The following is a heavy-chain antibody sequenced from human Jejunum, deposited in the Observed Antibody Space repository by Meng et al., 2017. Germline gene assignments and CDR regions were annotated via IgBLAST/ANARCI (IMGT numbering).Heavy chain of an antibody. CDR2: MSTSGTT. D-gene: IGHD2-15*01. CDR3: ARENPLTGGSSRVLDY. V-gene: IGHV4-4*07. J-gene: IGHJ4*02. CDR1: VGSISGYY. Sequence: APGLVSPAAPLSLTVTVSVGSISGYYWSWIRQPAGKGLEWIGRMSTSGTTNYNPSLNSRVTMSVDTSKRHFSLNVTSVTAADTAVYFCARENPLTGGSSRVLDYWGQGTLVTVSS.